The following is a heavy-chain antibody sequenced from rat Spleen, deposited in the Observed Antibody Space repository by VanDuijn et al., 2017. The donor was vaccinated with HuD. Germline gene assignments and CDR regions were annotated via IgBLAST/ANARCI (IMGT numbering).Heavy chain of an antibody. J-gene: IGHJ2*01. Sequence: EVQLVESGGGLVQPGRSMKLSCVASGLTFSDYGMAWVLQAPTKGLEWIASITYDGGTTYYRDSVKGRFTISRDNAKSTLYLQMESLRSEDTATYYCAKASIPPFDYWGQGVMVTVSS. D-gene: IGHD2-1*01. CDR1: GLTFSDYG. V-gene: IGHV5-20*01. CDR2: ITYDGGTT. CDR3: AKASIPPFDY.